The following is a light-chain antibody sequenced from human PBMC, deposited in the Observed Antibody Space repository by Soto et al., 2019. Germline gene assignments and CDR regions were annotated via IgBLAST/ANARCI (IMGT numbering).Light chain of an antibody. CDR1: QSVSSSY. Sequence: EIMLTQSPGTLSLSPGERATLSCRASQSVSSSYLAWYQQKPGQAPRLLIYGASSRATGIPDRFSGSGSGXXXXXTXSRLEPEDFAVYYCQQYESSPWTFGQGTKVEVK. CDR3: QQYESSPWT. CDR2: GAS. V-gene: IGKV3-20*01. J-gene: IGKJ1*01.